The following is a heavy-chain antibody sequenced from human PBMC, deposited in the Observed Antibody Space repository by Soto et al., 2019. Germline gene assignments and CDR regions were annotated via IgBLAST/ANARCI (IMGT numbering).Heavy chain of an antibody. J-gene: IGHJ5*02. CDR3: ARGPYCSGGSCYPDWFDP. CDR1: GFTFSRYW. Sequence: EVQLVESGGGLVQPGGSLRLSCAASGFTFSRYWMHWVRQAPGKGLVWVSRINSDGSSTSYADSVKGRFTISRDNAKKTLYLQMNSLRAEDTAVYYCARGPYCSGGSCYPDWFDPWGQGTLVTVSS. V-gene: IGHV3-74*01. D-gene: IGHD2-15*01. CDR2: INSDGSST.